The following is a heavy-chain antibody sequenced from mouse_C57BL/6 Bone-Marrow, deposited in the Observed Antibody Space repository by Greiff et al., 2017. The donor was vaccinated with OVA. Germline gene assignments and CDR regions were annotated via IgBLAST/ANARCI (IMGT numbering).Heavy chain of an antibody. V-gene: IGHV1-81*01. Sequence: QVQLQQSGAELARPGASVKLSCKASGYTFTSYGISWVKQRTGQGLEWIGEIYPRSGNTYYNEKFKGKATLTADKSSSTAYTELRSLTSEDSAVYFCARLGYDGYYFDYWGQGTTLTVSS. CDR2: IYPRSGNT. CDR1: GYTFTSYG. D-gene: IGHD2-3*01. CDR3: ARLGYDGYYFDY. J-gene: IGHJ2*01.